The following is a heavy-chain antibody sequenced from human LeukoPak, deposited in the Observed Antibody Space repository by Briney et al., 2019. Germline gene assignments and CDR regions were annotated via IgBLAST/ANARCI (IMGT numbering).Heavy chain of an antibody. V-gene: IGHV3-23*01. CDR3: AKVDTAMVTLYSFDY. J-gene: IGHJ4*02. CDR2: ISGSGGST. CDR1: GFTFSSYA. D-gene: IGHD5-18*01. Sequence: GRSLRLSCAASGFTFSSYAMSWVRQAPGKGLEWVSAISGSGGSTYYADSVKGRFTISRDNSKNTLYLQMNSLRAEDTAVYYCAKVDTAMVTLYSFDYWGQGTLVTVSS.